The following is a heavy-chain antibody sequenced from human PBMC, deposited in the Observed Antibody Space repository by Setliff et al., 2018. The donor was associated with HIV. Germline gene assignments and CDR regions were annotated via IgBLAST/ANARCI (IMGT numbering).Heavy chain of an antibody. CDR3: ARDWGLYGDQGSFDY. Sequence: SETLSLTCTVSGGSISGSNYYWGWIRQPPGKGLEWIGSLYYTGSTYYSTSLKSRVAISVDTSKNQFSLQLHSVTAADTAVYYCARDWGLYGDQGSFDYWGQGT. D-gene: IGHD4-17*01. V-gene: IGHV4-39*07. CDR2: LYYTGST. CDR1: GGSISGSNYY. J-gene: IGHJ4*02.